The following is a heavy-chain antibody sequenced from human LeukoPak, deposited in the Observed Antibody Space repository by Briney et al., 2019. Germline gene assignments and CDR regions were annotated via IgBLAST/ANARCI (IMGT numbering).Heavy chain of an antibody. CDR1: GFTFNNYW. CDR2: IRYDGSNK. V-gene: IGHV3-30*02. J-gene: IGHJ4*02. CDR3: AKDPMTIKAAAGPGNY. Sequence: GGSLRLSCAASGFTFNNYWMSWVRQAPGKGLEWVAFIRYDGSNKYYADSVKGRFTISRDNSKNTLYLQMNSLRAEDTAVYYCAKDPMTIKAAAGPGNYWGQGTLVTVSS. D-gene: IGHD6-13*01.